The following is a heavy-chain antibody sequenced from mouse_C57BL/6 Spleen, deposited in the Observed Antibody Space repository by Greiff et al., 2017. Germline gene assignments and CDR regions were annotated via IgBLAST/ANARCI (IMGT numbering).Heavy chain of an antibody. V-gene: IGHV1-59*01. Sequence: VQLQQPGAELVRPGTSVKLSCKASGYTFTSYWMHWVKQRPGQGLEWIGVIDPSDSYTNYNQKFKGKDTLTVDTSSSTAYMQLSSLTSEDSAVYYCARGEVTEGFAYWGQGTLVTVSA. D-gene: IGHD2-2*01. CDR1: GYTFTSYW. CDR2: IDPSDSYT. J-gene: IGHJ3*01. CDR3: ARGEVTEGFAY.